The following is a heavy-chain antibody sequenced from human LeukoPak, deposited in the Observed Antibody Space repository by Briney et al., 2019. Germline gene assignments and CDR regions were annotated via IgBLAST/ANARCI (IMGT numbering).Heavy chain of an antibody. J-gene: IGHJ6*02. Sequence: ASVKVSCKASGYTFTSYGISWVRQAPGQGLEWMGWISAYNGNTNYAQELQGRVTMTTDTSTSTAYMELRSLRSDDTAVYYCARDTGPGWIQLWSNYYYYYGMDVWGQGTTVTVSS. D-gene: IGHD5-18*01. CDR3: ARDTGPGWIQLWSNYYYYYGMDV. CDR1: GYTFTSYG. V-gene: IGHV1-18*01. CDR2: ISAYNGNT.